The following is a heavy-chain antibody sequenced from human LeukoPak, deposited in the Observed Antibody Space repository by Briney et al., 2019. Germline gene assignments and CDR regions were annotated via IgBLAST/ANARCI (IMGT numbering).Heavy chain of an antibody. V-gene: IGHV4-59*01. CDR1: GGSMSSYY. J-gene: IGHJ4*02. CDR3: ARGPTDGGKGY. CDR2: IYYSGST. Sequence: PSETLSLTCTVSGGSMSSYYWSWIRQPPGKGLEWIGYIYYSGSTSYNPSLKSRVTISVDTSKNQFSLKLSFVIAADTAVYYCARGPTDGGKGYWGQGTLVTVSS. D-gene: IGHD4-23*01.